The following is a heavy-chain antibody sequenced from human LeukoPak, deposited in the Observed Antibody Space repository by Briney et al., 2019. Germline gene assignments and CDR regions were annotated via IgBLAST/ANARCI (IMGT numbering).Heavy chain of an antibody. Sequence: GGSLRLSCAASGFTFSSYSMNWVRQAPGKGLEWVSYISSSSNTIYYADSVKGRFTISRDNAKNSLYLQMNSLRAEDAAVYYCARVGIQLCVDYWGQGTLVTVSS. D-gene: IGHD5-18*01. CDR3: ARVGIQLCVDY. J-gene: IGHJ4*02. V-gene: IGHV3-48*04. CDR2: ISSSSNTI. CDR1: GFTFSSYS.